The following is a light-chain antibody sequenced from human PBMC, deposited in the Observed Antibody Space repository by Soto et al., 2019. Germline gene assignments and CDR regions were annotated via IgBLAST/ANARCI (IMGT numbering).Light chain of an antibody. V-gene: IGKV1-39*01. Sequence: DIQMTQSPSSLSASVGDRVTITCRASQSISKYLSWFQQKPGKAPKLLIYATSSLQSGVPSRFSGSGSGTDFTPTNSNSQPESFATYYFQKRDSTPPWTFGQGTKGENK. CDR2: ATS. CDR1: QSISKY. CDR3: QKRDSTPPWT. J-gene: IGKJ1*01.